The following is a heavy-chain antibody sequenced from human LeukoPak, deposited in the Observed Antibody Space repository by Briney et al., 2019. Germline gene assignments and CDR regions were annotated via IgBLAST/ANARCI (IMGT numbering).Heavy chain of an antibody. CDR1: GYTFISYY. V-gene: IGHV1-46*01. J-gene: IGHJ4*02. CDR3: TREEGSRTKAFDC. Sequence: ASVKVSCKASGYTFISYYIHWVRQAPGQGLEWMGIINPSNGATTSAQKFQGRVTVTRDTSTSTVYMELSSLRSEDTAVYYCTREEGSRTKAFDCWGQGTLVIVSS. CDR2: INPSNGAT. D-gene: IGHD2-15*01.